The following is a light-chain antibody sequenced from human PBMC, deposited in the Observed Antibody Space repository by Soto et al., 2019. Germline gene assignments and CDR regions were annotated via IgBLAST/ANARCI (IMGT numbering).Light chain of an antibody. Sequence: VVLTHSPATLSLSPGETATLSCRASQSVSSYLAWYQQKPGQAPRLLIYDASNRATGMPARFSGSGSGTDFTLTISSLEPEDFAVYYCQQRSNWPTWTFGQGTKVDNK. CDR3: QQRSNWPTWT. J-gene: IGKJ1*01. V-gene: IGKV3-11*01. CDR2: DAS. CDR1: QSVSSY.